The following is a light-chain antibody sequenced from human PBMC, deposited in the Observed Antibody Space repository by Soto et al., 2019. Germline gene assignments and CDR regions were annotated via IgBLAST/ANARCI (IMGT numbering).Light chain of an antibody. CDR2: EGS. J-gene: IGLJ1*01. V-gene: IGLV2-23*01. Sequence: QSALPQPASVSGSPGQSITISCTGTSSDVGRYNIVSWYQQHPGKAPKLMIYEGSKRPSGVSNRFSGSKSGNTASLTISGLQAEDEADYYCCSYAGSSTYVFGTGTKVTVL. CDR3: CSYAGSSTYV. CDR1: SSDVGRYNI.